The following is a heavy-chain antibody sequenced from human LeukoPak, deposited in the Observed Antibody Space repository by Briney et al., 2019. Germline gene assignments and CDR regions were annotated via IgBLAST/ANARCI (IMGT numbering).Heavy chain of an antibody. D-gene: IGHD3-9*01. V-gene: IGHV3-30*02. CDR3: AKEEGEVLTGYYFDY. Sequence: GGSLRLSCAASGFTFSSYGMHWVRQAPGKGLEWVAFIRHDGSNKYYADSVKGRFTISRDNSKNTLYLQMNSLRAGDTAVYYCAKEEGEVLTGYYFDYWGQGTLVTVSS. CDR1: GFTFSSYG. CDR2: IRHDGSNK. J-gene: IGHJ4*02.